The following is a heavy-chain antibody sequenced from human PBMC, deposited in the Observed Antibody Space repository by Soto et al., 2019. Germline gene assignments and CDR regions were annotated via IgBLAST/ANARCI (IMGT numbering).Heavy chain of an antibody. CDR2: IGTLSDT. CDR3: ASGRSCSYDSTPPPMFDP. Sequence: PGGSLRLSCAGSGFAFSTFDIHWVRQAPGKGLEWVSGIGTLSDTFYAASVQGRFTLSRQNAKDSVSLQMNSLRAVDTAFYYFASGRSCSYDSTPPPMFDPWGQGTLVTVSS. V-gene: IGHV3-13*01. CDR1: GFAFSTFD. J-gene: IGHJ5*02. D-gene: IGHD3-10*01.